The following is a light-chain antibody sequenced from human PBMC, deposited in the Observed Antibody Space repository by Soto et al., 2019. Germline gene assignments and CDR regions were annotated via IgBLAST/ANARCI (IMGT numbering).Light chain of an antibody. CDR3: ISYTSISTYV. J-gene: IGLJ1*01. Sequence: QSVLTQPASVSGSPGQSITIPCTGTSNDVGGYDYVSWYQQHPGKAPKFMIYEVSDRPSGVSPRFSGSKSGNTASLTISGLQTEHEADYYCISYTSISTYVFGTGTKLTVL. CDR2: EVS. V-gene: IGLV2-14*01. CDR1: SNDVGGYDY.